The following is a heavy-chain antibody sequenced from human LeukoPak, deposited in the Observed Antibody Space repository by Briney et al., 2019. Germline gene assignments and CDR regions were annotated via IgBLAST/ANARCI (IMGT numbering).Heavy chain of an antibody. V-gene: IGHV1-69*13. CDR1: GGTFSSYA. CDR2: IIPIFGTA. Sequence: ASVKVSCTASGGTFSSYAISWVRQAPGQGLEWMGGIIPIFGTANYAQKFQGRVTITADESTSTAYMELSSLRPEDTAVYYCASSIAALAYWGQGTLVTVSS. D-gene: IGHD6-6*01. J-gene: IGHJ4*02. CDR3: ASSIAALAY.